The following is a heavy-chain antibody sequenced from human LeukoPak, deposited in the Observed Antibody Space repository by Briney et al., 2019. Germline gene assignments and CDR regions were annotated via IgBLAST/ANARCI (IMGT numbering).Heavy chain of an antibody. CDR1: GFTFSTFG. Sequence: GRSLRLSCTASGFTFSTFGMHWVRQAPGKGLEWVSAISGSGGSTYYADSVKGRFTISRDSSKNTLYLQMNSLRAEDTAVYYCAKVARGGGYDSHFDYWGQGTLVTVSS. D-gene: IGHD5-12*01. CDR2: ISGSGGST. V-gene: IGHV3-23*01. J-gene: IGHJ4*02. CDR3: AKVARGGGYDSHFDY.